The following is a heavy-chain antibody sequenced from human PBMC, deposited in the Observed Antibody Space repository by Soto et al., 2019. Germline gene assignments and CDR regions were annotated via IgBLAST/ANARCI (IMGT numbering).Heavy chain of an antibody. J-gene: IGHJ6*02. D-gene: IGHD2-2*01. CDR2: ISSSSSYT. V-gene: IGHV3-11*06. Sequence: GGSLRLSCAASGFSFSDYYMSWIRQAPGKGLEWVSYISSSSSYTNYTDSVKGRFTISRDNAKNSLYLQMNSLRGEVTAVYYCAREDIVVVPAAISYGMDVWGQGTTVTVSS. CDR3: AREDIVVVPAAISYGMDV. CDR1: GFSFSDYY.